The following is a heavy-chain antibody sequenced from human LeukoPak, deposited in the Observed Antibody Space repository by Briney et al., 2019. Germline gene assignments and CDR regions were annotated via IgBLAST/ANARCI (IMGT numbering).Heavy chain of an antibody. CDR2: IYTSGST. D-gene: IGHD2-2*01. Sequence: PSETLSLTCIVSGGSISSYYWSWIRQPAGKGLEWIGRIYTSGSTNYNPSLKSRVTISVDTSKNQFSLKLSSVTAADTAVYYCARLDLIVVVPAAISSNWFDPWGQGTLVTVSS. J-gene: IGHJ5*02. V-gene: IGHV4-4*07. CDR1: GGSISSYY. CDR3: ARLDLIVVVPAAISSNWFDP.